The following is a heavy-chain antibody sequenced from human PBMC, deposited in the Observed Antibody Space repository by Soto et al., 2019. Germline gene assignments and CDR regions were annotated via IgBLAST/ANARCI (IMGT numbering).Heavy chain of an antibody. J-gene: IGHJ4*02. CDR3: ARWYYYGSNGYCFDY. CDR2: ISHSGST. Sequence: PSETLSLTCAVSGGSISSGGYSWSWIRQPPGKGLEWIGEISHSGSTTYNPSLKSRVTMSVDNSKNQFSLKLNSVTAADTAVYYCARWYYYGSNGYCFDYWGQGTPVTVSS. D-gene: IGHD3-22*01. V-gene: IGHV4-30-2*01. CDR1: GGSISSGGYS.